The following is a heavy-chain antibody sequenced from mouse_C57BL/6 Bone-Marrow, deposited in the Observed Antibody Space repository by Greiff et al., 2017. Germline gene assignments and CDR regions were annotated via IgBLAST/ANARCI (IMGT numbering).Heavy chain of an antibody. V-gene: IGHV1-64*01. CDR1: GYTFTSYW. Sequence: VQLQQPGAELVKPGASVKLSCKASGYTFTSYWMPWVKQRPGQGLEWIGMIHPNSGRTNYNEKFKSKATLPVDKSSSTAYMQLSSLTSEDSAVYDCERYSYFYYSCVGYWGQGTLVTVSA. D-gene: IGHD1-1*01. CDR3: ERYSYFYYSCVGY. CDR2: IHPNSGRT. J-gene: IGHJ3*01.